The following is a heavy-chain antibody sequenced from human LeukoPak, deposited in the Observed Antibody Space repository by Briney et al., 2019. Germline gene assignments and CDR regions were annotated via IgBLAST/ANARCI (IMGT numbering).Heavy chain of an antibody. V-gene: IGHV3-30*03. CDR3: ARDGREGDFDY. CDR2: ISYDGSNK. Sequence: PGRSLRLSCAASGFTFSNFGMHWVRQAPGKGLEWVAVISYDGSNKYYADSVKGRFTISRDNSKNTLYLQMGSLRAEDMAVYYCARDGREGDFDYWGQGTLVTVSS. D-gene: IGHD1-26*01. CDR1: GFTFSNFG. J-gene: IGHJ4*02.